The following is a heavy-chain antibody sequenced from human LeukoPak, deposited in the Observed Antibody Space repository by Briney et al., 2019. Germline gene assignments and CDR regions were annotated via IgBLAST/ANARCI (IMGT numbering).Heavy chain of an antibody. CDR3: ARLRYYDSSAYYYAFDY. CDR1: GGSISSSSYY. Sequence: SETLSLTCTVSGGSISSSSYYWGWIRQPPGKGLEWIGSIYYRGSTYYNPSLKSRVTISVDTSKNQFSLKLSSVTAADTAVYYCARLRYYDSSAYYYAFDYWGQGTPVTVSS. CDR2: IYYRGST. D-gene: IGHD3-22*01. J-gene: IGHJ4*02. V-gene: IGHV4-39*01.